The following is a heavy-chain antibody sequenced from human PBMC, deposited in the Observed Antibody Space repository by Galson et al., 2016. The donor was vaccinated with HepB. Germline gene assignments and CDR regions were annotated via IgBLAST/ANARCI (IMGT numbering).Heavy chain of an antibody. J-gene: IGHJ4*02. CDR2: ISHDGSNK. D-gene: IGHD6-19*01. CDR3: AVVAVADRDTDY. Sequence: SLRLSCAASGFTFSSYGMHWVRQAPGKGLEWVAGISHDGSNKYYADSVKGRFTISRDNSKNTLYLQMNSLRPEDTAVFYCAVVAVADRDTDYWGQGTLVTVSS. V-gene: IGHV3-30*03. CDR1: GFTFSSYG.